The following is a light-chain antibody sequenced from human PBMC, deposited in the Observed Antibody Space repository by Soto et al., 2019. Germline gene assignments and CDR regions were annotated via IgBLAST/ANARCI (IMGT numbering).Light chain of an antibody. V-gene: IGKV1-5*03. CDR1: QTISSW. CDR2: KAS. CDR3: QHYNSYSEA. Sequence: DIHMTQSPSTLSLSVGDSGTITFLASQTISSWLAWYQQKPGKAPKLLIYKASTLKSGVPSRFSGSGSGTEFTLTISSLQPDDFATYYCQHYNSYSEAFGQGTKVDIK. J-gene: IGKJ1*01.